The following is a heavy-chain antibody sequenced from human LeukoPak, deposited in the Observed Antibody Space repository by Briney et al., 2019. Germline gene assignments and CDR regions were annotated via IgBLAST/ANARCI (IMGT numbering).Heavy chain of an antibody. CDR1: GFTFSNYA. D-gene: IGHD6-13*01. Sequence: GGSLRLSCAASGFTFSNYAIHWVRQAPGKGLEWVAVISYDGSNKYYADSVKGRFTISRDNSKNALYLQMNSLRAEDTAVYYCAKAISSSLYYFDYGGQGTLVAVSA. V-gene: IGHV3-30-3*01. CDR2: ISYDGSNK. CDR3: AKAISSSLYYFDY. J-gene: IGHJ4*02.